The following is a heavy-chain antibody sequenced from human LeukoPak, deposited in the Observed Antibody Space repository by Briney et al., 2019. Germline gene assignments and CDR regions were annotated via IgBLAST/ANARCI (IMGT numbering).Heavy chain of an antibody. CDR1: GGSISSSNW. Sequence: SETLSLTCAVSGGSISSSNWWSWVRQPPGKGLEWIGEINHSGSTNYNPSLKSRVTISVDTSKNQFSLKLNSVTAADTAVYYCASLYGGNSRWFDPWGQGTLVTVSS. J-gene: IGHJ5*02. CDR2: INHSGST. V-gene: IGHV4-4*02. CDR3: ASLYGGNSRWFDP. D-gene: IGHD4-23*01.